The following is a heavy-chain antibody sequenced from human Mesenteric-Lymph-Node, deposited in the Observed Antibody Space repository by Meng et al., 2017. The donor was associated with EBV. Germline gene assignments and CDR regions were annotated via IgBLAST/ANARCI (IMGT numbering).Heavy chain of an antibody. Sequence: LQLQDPDPGAVEPVETRTRTCTASVCSITSSGDYWGASRQPAGKGLEWIGGIYYSGSTSYNPSLKSRVTISVDTSKNQFSLKLSSVTAADTAVYYWARDLVVAATPDIWWFDPWGQGTLVTVFS. CDR1: VCSITSSGDY. CDR3: ARDLVVAATPDIWWFDP. V-gene: IGHV4-39*07. CDR2: IYYSGST. J-gene: IGHJ5*02. D-gene: IGHD2-15*01.